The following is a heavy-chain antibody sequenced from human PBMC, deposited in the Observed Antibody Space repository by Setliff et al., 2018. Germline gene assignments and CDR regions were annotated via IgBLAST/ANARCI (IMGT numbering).Heavy chain of an antibody. V-gene: IGHV4-39*07. Sequence: SETLSLTCTVSGDSISSSSCYWGWIRQPPGRGLEWIGSIHYSGNTYYNPSLKSRVTISVDTSKNQFSLKLSSVTAADTAVYYCARGGKILEWLYAHDYWGQGTLVTVSS. CDR2: IHYSGNT. CDR3: ARGGKILEWLYAHDY. D-gene: IGHD3-3*01. CDR1: GDSISSSSCY. J-gene: IGHJ4*02.